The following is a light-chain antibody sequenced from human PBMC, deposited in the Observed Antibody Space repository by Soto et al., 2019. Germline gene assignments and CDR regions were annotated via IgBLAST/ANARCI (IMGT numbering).Light chain of an antibody. V-gene: IGLV2-23*01. J-gene: IGLJ3*02. CDR2: EGT. Sequence: QSVLTQPASVSGSPGQSITISCTGTSSGVGSYNLVTWYQHHPGKAPKLIIYEGTKRPSGVSNRFSGSKSGNTTSLTISGLQAEDEAFYYCCSYAGTTTWVFGGGTKVTVL. CDR1: SSGVGSYNL. CDR3: CSYAGTTTWV.